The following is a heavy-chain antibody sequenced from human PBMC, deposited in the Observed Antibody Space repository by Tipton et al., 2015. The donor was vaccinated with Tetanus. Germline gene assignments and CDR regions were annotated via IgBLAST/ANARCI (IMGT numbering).Heavy chain of an antibody. V-gene: IGHV4-30-4*01. J-gene: IGHJ4*02. CDR1: GDSINSGDYY. CDR2: IYYSGST. CDR3: ARAPNRISRAYDY. Sequence: TLSLTCSVSGDSINSGDYYWSWIRQPPGKGLEWIGYIYYSGSTYYNPSLKSRVTISIDTSKNQFSLRLSSVTAADTAVYYCARAPNRISRAYDYWGQGTQITVSS. D-gene: IGHD2-21*01.